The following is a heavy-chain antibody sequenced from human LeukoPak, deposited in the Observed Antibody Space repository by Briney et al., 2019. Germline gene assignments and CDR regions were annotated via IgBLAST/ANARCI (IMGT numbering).Heavy chain of an antibody. CDR1: GGSINSYY. CDR2: FYYSGST. D-gene: IGHD5-18*01. V-gene: IGHV4-59*01. CDR3: ARVGYRSSWGPEANWFDS. Sequence: SETLSLTCTVSGGSINSYYWTWIRQPPGKGLEWIGYFYYSGSTNYGPSLKSRVTISIDTPKNQFSLKLRSVTAADTAVYYCARVGYRSSWGPEANWFDSWGQGTLVTVSS. J-gene: IGHJ5*01.